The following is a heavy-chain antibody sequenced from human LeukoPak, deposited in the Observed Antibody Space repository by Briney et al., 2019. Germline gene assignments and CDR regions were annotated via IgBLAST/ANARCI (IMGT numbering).Heavy chain of an antibody. CDR2: IKQDGSEK. D-gene: IGHD6-19*01. CDR3: AREMQWLTSCFDY. CDR1: GFTFSSYW. V-gene: IGHV3-7*01. Sequence: GGSLRLSSAASGFTFSSYWMSWVRQAPGKGLEWVANIKQDGSEKYYVDSVKGRFTISRDNAKNSLYLQMNSLRAEDTAVYYCAREMQWLTSCFDYWGQGTLVTVSS. J-gene: IGHJ4*02.